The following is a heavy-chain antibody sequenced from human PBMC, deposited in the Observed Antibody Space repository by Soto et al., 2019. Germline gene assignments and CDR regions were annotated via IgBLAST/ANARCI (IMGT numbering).Heavy chain of an antibody. CDR2: ISSNGGST. J-gene: IGHJ4*02. V-gene: IGHV3-64D*06. Sequence: PGGSLRLSCSASGFTFSSYAMHWVRQAPGKGLEYVSAISSNGGSTYYADSVKGRFTISRDDSKNTLYLQMSSLRAEDTAVYYCVKDLAPSMWGSYNPLDYWGQGTLVTVSS. CDR3: VKDLAPSMWGSYNPLDY. CDR1: GFTFSSYA. D-gene: IGHD1-26*01.